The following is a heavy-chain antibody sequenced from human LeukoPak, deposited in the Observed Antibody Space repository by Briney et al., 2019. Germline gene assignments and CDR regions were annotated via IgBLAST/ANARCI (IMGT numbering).Heavy chain of an antibody. CDR2: IYHNGST. V-gene: IGHV4-4*02. J-gene: IGHJ4*02. Sequence: SETLSLTCAVSGGSISSSNWWSWVRQPPGKGLEWIGEIYHNGSTNYNPSLKSRVTISVDKSKNQFSLKLTSVTAADTAVYYCARADRVPTRYYYDSSGYYAGLFDYWGQGTLVTVSS. CDR1: GGSISSSNW. D-gene: IGHD3-22*01. CDR3: ARADRVPTRYYYDSSGYYAGLFDY.